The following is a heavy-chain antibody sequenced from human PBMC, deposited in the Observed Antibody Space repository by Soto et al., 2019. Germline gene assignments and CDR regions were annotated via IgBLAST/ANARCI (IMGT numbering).Heavy chain of an antibody. CDR2: INRDGTTR. Sequence: GGSLRLSCAASGFTFSNYWMYWVRQAPGKGLVWVSRINRDGTTRNYADSVKGRFTISRDNAKNTMYLQMNSLRVEDTAVYYCLREFSDGPGTIWGQGTLVTVSS. J-gene: IGHJ4*02. D-gene: IGHD3-10*01. V-gene: IGHV3-74*01. CDR3: LREFSDGPGTI. CDR1: GFTFSNYW.